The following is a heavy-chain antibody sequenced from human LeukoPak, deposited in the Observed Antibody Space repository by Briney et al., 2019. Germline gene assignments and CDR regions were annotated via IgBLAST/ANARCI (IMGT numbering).Heavy chain of an antibody. D-gene: IGHD3-9*01. CDR1: GVTLSPYG. CDR3: AQTGLRYFDWLRY. Sequence: GMSLRLSCAASGVTLSPYGMHWVRQAPGKGLEWVAVISYEGGTQHYADSVKGRFIISRDNPRNTLYLQMNSLRAEDTAIYYCAQTGLRYFDWLRYWGQGTLVTVSS. J-gene: IGHJ4*02. CDR2: ISYEGGTQ. V-gene: IGHV3-30*03.